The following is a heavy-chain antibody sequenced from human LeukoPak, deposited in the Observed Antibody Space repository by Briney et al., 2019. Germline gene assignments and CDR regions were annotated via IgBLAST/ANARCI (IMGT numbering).Heavy chain of an antibody. V-gene: IGHV3-11*01. CDR3: ARVVRQQLDRVYYFDY. D-gene: IGHD6-13*01. CDR1: GFTFSDYY. CDR2: ISSSGSTI. J-gene: IGHJ4*02. Sequence: GGSLRLSCAASGFTFSDYYMSWIRRAPGKGLEWVSYISSSGSTIYYADSVKGRFTISRDNAKNSLYLQMNSLRAEDTAVYYCARVVRQQLDRVYYFDYWGQGTLVTVSS.